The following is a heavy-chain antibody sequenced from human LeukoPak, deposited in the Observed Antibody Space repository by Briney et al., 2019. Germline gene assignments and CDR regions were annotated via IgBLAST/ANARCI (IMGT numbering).Heavy chain of an antibody. CDR3: AKGAAAGKVDWFDP. CDR1: GFTFSNFA. CDR2: ITGYGAT. D-gene: IGHD6-13*01. V-gene: IGHV3-23*01. J-gene: IGHJ5*02. Sequence: GGSLRLSCAASGFTFSNFAMMWVRQAPGTGLQWVSTITGYGATFYADSVRGRFTIFRDASMNTLFLQMNSLGAEDTAVYYCAKGAAAGKVDWFDPWGQGTLVTVSS.